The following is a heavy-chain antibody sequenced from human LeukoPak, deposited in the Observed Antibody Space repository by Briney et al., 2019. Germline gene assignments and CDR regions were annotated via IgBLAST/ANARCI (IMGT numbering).Heavy chain of an antibody. V-gene: IGHV1-69*05. J-gene: IGHJ4*02. D-gene: IGHD3-22*01. CDR2: IIPILCTA. CDR3: ARDYYDSSGYSAH. CDR1: GGTFSSYA. Sequence: SVRVSCKASGGTFSSYAISWVRQAPGQGLEWMGGIIPILCTANYAQKFQGRVTITTDESTSTAYMELSSLRSEDTAVYYCARDYYDSSGYSAHWGQGTLVTVSS.